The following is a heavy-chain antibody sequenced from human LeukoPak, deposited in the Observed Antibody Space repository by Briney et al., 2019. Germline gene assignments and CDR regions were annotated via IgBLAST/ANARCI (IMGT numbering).Heavy chain of an antibody. CDR3: AMVLWQSGRPGP. CDR2: IDHSGGT. CDR1: GGSLINYY. J-gene: IGHJ5*02. Sequence: SETLSHTCAVYGGSLINYYWSWIRQSPGKGLEWIGDIDHSGGTSYNPALRSRVTMSIDPSRNQFYLKINSVTASDTAVYYCAMVLWQSGRPGPWDQGSLVTVSS. D-gene: IGHD4/OR15-4a*01. V-gene: IGHV4-34*01.